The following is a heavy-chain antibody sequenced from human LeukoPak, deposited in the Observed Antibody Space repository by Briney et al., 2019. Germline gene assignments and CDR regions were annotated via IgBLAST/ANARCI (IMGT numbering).Heavy chain of an antibody. J-gene: IGHJ4*02. V-gene: IGHV1-24*01. CDR2: FDPEDGET. D-gene: IGHD1-26*01. CDR3: ATFFSRGSYFDY. CDR1: GYTLTELS. Sequence: VASVKVSRKVSGYTLTELSMHWVRQAPGKGLEWMGGFDPEDGETIYAQKFQGRVTMTEDTSTDTAYMELSSLRSEDTAVYYCATFFSRGSYFDYWGQGTLVTVSS.